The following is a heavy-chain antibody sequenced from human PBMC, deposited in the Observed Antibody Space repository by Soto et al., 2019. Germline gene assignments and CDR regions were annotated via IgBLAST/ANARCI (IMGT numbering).Heavy chain of an antibody. J-gene: IGHJ4*02. D-gene: IGHD3-3*01. Sequence: QVQLVQSGAEVKKPGASVKVSCKASGYTFTSYYMHWVRQAPGQGLEWMGIINPSDGTTSYARKFQGRVTVTRDTSTSTVYMEPSSLRSEDTAVYYCSRSITRFLEWLFDYWGQGTLVTVSS. CDR2: INPSDGTT. CDR3: SRSITRFLEWLFDY. CDR1: GYTFTSYY. V-gene: IGHV1-46*03.